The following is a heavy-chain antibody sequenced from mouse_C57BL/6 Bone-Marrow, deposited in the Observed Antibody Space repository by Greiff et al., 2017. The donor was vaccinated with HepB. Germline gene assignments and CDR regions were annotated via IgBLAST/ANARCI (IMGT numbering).Heavy chain of an antibody. CDR2: INPNNGGT. Sequence: LVEPGASVKISCKASGYTFTDYYMNWVKQSHGKSLEWIGDINPNNGGTSYNQKFKGKATLTVDKSSSTAYMELRSLTSEDSAVYYCARRSPTGTRAMDYWGQGTSVTVSS. V-gene: IGHV1-26*01. D-gene: IGHD4-1*02. CDR3: ARRSPTGTRAMDY. CDR1: GYTFTDYY. J-gene: IGHJ4*01.